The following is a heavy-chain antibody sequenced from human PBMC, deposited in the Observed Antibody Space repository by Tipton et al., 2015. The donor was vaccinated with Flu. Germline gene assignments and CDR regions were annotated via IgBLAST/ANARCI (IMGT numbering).Heavy chain of an antibody. CDR2: INSDGRST. CDR3: ARGGTAFDAFDI. J-gene: IGHJ3*02. CDR1: GFTFSRDW. V-gene: IGHV3-74*01. D-gene: IGHD1-14*01. Sequence: SLRLSCAASGFTFSRDWMHWVRQAPGKGLVWVSSINSDGRSTSYADFVKGRFTISRDNSKNTLDLRMNSLRVDDTAVYFCARGGTAFDAFDIWGQGAMVTVSS.